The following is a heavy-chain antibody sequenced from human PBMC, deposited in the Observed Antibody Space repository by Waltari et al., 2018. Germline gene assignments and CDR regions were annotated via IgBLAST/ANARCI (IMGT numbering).Heavy chain of an antibody. D-gene: IGHD6-19*01. V-gene: IGHV3-33*01. Sequence: QVQLVESGGGVVQPGRSLRLSCAASGFTFSSYGMHWVRQAPGKGLEWVAVIWYDGSKKYYADSVKGRFTISRDNSKNTLYLQMNSLRAEDTAVYYCARGEYSSGWYLGYYYYYGMDVWGQGTTVTVSS. CDR1: GFTFSSYG. CDR3: ARGEYSSGWYLGYYYYYGMDV. CDR2: IWYDGSKK. J-gene: IGHJ6*02.